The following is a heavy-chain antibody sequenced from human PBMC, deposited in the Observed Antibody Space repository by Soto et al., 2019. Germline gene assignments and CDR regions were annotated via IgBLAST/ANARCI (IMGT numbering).Heavy chain of an antibody. J-gene: IGHJ5*02. CDR2: IYYSGST. CDR3: ARVGGYYGSGSYYIAWFDP. Sequence: PSETLSLTCTVSGGSISSYYWSWIRQPPWKGLEWIGYIYYSGSTNYNPSLKSRVTISVDTSKNQFSLKLSSVTAADTAVYYCARVGGYYGSGSYYIAWFDPWGQGTLVTVSS. D-gene: IGHD3-10*01. V-gene: IGHV4-59*01. CDR1: GGSISSYY.